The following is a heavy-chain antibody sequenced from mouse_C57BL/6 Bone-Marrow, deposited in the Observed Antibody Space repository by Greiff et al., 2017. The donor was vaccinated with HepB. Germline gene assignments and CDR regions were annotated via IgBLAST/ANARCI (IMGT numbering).Heavy chain of an antibody. CDR2: ISYDGSN. D-gene: IGHD1-1*01. J-gene: IGHJ3*01. Sequence: ESGPGLVKPSQSLSLTCSVTGYSITSGYYWNWIRQFPGNKLEWMGYISYDGSNNYNPSLKNRISITRDTSKNQFFLKLNSVTTEDTATYYCARDPIYYYGSVAYWGQGTLVTVSA. V-gene: IGHV3-6*01. CDR1: GYSITSGYY. CDR3: ARDPIYYYGSVAY.